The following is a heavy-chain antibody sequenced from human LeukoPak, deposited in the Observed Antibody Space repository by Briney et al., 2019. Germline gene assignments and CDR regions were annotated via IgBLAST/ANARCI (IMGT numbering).Heavy chain of an antibody. V-gene: IGHV3-21*01. Sequence: GGSLRLSCAASGFTFSSYSMNWVRQAPGKGLEWVSSISSSSSYIYYADSVKGRFTISRDNAKNSLYLQMNSLRAEVTAVYYCARESSGYSTSHWGQGTLATVSS. D-gene: IGHD6-13*01. CDR3: ARESSGYSTSH. CDR1: GFTFSSYS. CDR2: ISSSSSYI. J-gene: IGHJ4*02.